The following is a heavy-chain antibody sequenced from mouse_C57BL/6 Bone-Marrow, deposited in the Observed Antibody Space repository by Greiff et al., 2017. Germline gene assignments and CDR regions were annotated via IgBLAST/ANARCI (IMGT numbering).Heavy chain of an antibody. J-gene: IGHJ4*01. D-gene: IGHD2-12*01. CDR2: IYPGNSDT. CDR3: TRNYKGYYAMDY. V-gene: IGHV1-5*01. CDR1: GHTFTSYW. Sequence: VQLQQSGTVLARPGASVKMSCKTSGHTFTSYWMHWVKQRPGQGLEWIGAIYPGNSDTSYNQKFKGKAKLTAVTSASTAYMELSSLTNEDSAVYYCTRNYKGYYAMDYWGQGTSVTVSS.